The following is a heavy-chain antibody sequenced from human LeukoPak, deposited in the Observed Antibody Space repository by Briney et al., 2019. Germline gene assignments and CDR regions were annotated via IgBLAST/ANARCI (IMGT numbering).Heavy chain of an antibody. CDR3: ARGQITRTTNYYDSSVAEYYFDY. V-gene: IGHV4-61*02. Sequence: PSETLSLTCTVSGGSISSGSYYWSWIRQPAGKGLEWIGRIYTSGSTNYNPSLKSRVTISVDTSKNQFSLKLSSVTAADTAVYYCARGQITRTTNYYDSSVAEYYFDYWGQGTLVTVSS. CDR1: GGSISSGSYY. D-gene: IGHD3-22*01. CDR2: IYTSGST. J-gene: IGHJ4*02.